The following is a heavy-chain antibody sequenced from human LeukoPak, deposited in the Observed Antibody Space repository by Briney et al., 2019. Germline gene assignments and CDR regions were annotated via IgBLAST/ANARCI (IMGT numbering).Heavy chain of an antibody. V-gene: IGHV4-34*01. J-gene: IGHJ5*02. CDR3: ARGRYELLSIAAAGREYWFDP. Sequence: SETLSLTCAVYGGSFSGYYWTWIRHPPGKGLEWIGEINHSGSTNYNPSLKSRVTISVDTSKNQFFLKLSSVTAADTAVYYCARGRYELLSIAAAGREYWFDPWGQGTLVTVSS. D-gene: IGHD6-13*01. CDR1: GGSFSGYY. CDR2: INHSGST.